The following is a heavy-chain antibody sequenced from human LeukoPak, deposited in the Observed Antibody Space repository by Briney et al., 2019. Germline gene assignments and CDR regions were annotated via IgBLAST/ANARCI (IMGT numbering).Heavy chain of an antibody. J-gene: IGHJ6*03. CDR1: GYTFTIYY. Sequence: ASVKVSCKASGYTFTIYYIHWVRQAPGQGLEWMGLINPSGGSTNYAQKFQGRVTMTRDTSTSTVYMELSSLRSEDTAVYYCARGPRITLIRGGQWYFYMDVWGKGTTVTISS. D-gene: IGHD3-10*01. CDR3: ARGPRITLIRGGQWYFYMDV. V-gene: IGHV1-46*01. CDR2: INPSGGST.